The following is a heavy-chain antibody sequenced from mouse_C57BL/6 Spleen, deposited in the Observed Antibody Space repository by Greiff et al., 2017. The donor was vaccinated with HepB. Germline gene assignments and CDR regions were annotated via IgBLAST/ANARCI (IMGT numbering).Heavy chain of an antibody. D-gene: IGHD2-2*01. CDR1: GYSITSGYD. J-gene: IGHJ3*01. CDR2: ISYSGST. CDR3: ARDEVTTRFAY. V-gene: IGHV3-1*01. Sequence: EVKVIESGPGMVKPSQSLSLTCTVTGYSITSGYDWHWIRHFPGNKLEWMGYISYSGSTNYNPSLKSRISITHDTSKNHFFLKLNSVTTEDTATYYCARDEVTTRFAYWGQGTLVTVSA.